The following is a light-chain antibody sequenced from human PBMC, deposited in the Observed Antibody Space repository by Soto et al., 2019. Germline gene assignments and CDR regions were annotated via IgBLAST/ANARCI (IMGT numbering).Light chain of an antibody. CDR2: GAS. V-gene: IGKV3-20*01. CDR1: QSVSSSY. J-gene: IGKJ1*01. Sequence: EILLTQSPGTLSLSPGERATPSWGASQSVSSSYLAWYQQKPGQAPRLLIYGASSRATGIPDRLSGSGSGTEFTLTISSIEPEDFAVYYCQQYGSSGTFGHGTKVDIK. CDR3: QQYGSSGT.